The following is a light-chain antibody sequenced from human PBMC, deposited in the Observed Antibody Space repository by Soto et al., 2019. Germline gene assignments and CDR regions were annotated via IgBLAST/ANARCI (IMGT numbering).Light chain of an antibody. CDR1: SSDVGGYNY. CDR3: RSYTSSSTRV. V-gene: IGLV2-14*01. J-gene: IGLJ3*02. Sequence: QSALTQPASVSGSPGQSITISCTGTSSDVGGYNYVSWYQQHPGKAPKLMIYEVSNRPSGVSNRFSGSKSGNTASLTISGLQAEDETDYCCRSYTSSSTRVFGGGTKVTVL. CDR2: EVS.